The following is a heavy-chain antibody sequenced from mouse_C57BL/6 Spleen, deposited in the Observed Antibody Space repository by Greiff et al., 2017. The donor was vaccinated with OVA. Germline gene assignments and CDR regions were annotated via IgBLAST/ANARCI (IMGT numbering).Heavy chain of an antibody. V-gene: IGHV1-50*01. Sequence: VQLQQPGAELVKPGASVKLSCKASGYTFTSYWMQWVKQRPGQGLEWIGEIDPSDSYTNYNQKFKGKATLTVDTSSSTAYMQLSSLTSEDSAVYYCARPGGDYWGQGTSVTVSS. CDR1: GYTFTSYW. J-gene: IGHJ4*01. CDR2: IDPSDSYT. CDR3: ARPGGDY.